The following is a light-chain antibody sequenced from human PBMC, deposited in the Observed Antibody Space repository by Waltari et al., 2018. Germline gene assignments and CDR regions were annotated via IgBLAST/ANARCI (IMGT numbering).Light chain of an antibody. Sequence: QTVVTQEPSLSVSPGGTVTLTCALSSGSVSSTSYASWYQQTPGQAPRTLIYKINIRSSGVPDLFSGSILWNKAALTITGAQADDESDYYGLLYMGSGIWVFGGGTKLTVL. J-gene: IGLJ3*02. CDR1: SGSVSSTSY. CDR2: KIN. V-gene: IGLV8-61*01. CDR3: LLYMGSGIWV.